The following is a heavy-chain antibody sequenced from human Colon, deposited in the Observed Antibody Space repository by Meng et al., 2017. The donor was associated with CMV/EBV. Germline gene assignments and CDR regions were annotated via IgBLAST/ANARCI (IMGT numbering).Heavy chain of an antibody. CDR2: IYSSGST. CDR3: VRATSCCYTGLDY. V-gene: IGHV3-53*01. Sequence: GGSLRLSCSASGFTFSGSSMGWVRQAPGKGLEWVSVIYSSGSTYYADSVKGRFTISRDNSKNTVYLQMDSLRAEDTAVYYCVRATSCCYTGLDYWGQGTLVTVSS. D-gene: IGHD2-2*01. CDR1: GFTFSGSS. J-gene: IGHJ4*02.